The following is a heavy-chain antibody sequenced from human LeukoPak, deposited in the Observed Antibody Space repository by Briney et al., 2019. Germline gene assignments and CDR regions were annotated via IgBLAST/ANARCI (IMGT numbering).Heavy chain of an antibody. D-gene: IGHD6-13*01. CDR1: GFTFSSYS. J-gene: IGHJ3*02. Sequence: PGGSLRLPCAASGFTFSSYSMNWVRQAPGRGLEWVSSISSSSSYIYYADSVKGRFTISRDNAKNSLYLQMNSLRAEDTAVYYCARVGGSWSEGAFDIWGQGTMVTVSS. V-gene: IGHV3-21*01. CDR2: ISSSSSYI. CDR3: ARVGGSWSEGAFDI.